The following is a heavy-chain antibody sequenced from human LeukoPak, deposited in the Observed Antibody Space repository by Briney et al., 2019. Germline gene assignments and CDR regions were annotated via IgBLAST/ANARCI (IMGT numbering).Heavy chain of an antibody. V-gene: IGHV4-34*01. Sequence: SETLSLTCAVYGGSLSGYYWSWIRQPPGKGLEWIGEIHHSGSTNYSPSLKSRVTMSVDTSKNQFSLKLSSVTAADTAVYYCAREGRDGYNYWGQGTLVTVSS. CDR3: AREGRDGYNY. J-gene: IGHJ4*02. CDR2: IHHSGST. CDR1: GGSLSGYY. D-gene: IGHD5-24*01.